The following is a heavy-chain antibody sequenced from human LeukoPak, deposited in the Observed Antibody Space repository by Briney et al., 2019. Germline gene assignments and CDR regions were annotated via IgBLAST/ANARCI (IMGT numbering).Heavy chain of an antibody. Sequence: GGSLRLSCAASGFTFSSYWMHWVRQAPGKGLVWVSRINSDGSSTSYADSVKGRFTISRDNAKNTLYLQMNSLRAEDTAVYYCARAPDYSNYVFDYWGQGTLVTVSS. V-gene: IGHV3-74*01. D-gene: IGHD4-11*01. J-gene: IGHJ4*02. CDR3: ARAPDYSNYVFDY. CDR2: INSDGSST. CDR1: GFTFSSYW.